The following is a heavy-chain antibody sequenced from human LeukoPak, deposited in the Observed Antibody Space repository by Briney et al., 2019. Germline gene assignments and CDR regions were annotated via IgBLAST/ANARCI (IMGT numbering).Heavy chain of an antibody. Sequence: ASVKVSCKASGYSFTSSYIPWVRQAPGQGLEWMGIINPSGGSTSYAQKFQGRVTMTRATSTSTVYMELSSLRSEDTAIYYCARGYYDSANWGQGTLVTVSS. J-gene: IGHJ4*02. D-gene: IGHD3-22*01. V-gene: IGHV1-46*01. CDR1: GYSFTSSY. CDR2: INPSGGST. CDR3: ARGYYDSAN.